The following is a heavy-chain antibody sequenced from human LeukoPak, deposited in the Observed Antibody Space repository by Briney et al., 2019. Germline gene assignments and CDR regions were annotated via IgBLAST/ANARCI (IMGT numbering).Heavy chain of an antibody. D-gene: IGHD6-6*01. Sequence: PSETLSLTCTVSGGSISTYYWSWIRQPPGKGLEWIGYIYYTGSTNYSPSLKSRVTMSVDTSKNQFSLKLSSVTAADTAVYYCARAVAARPLYYYYYYMDVWGKGTTVTVSS. CDR1: GGSISTYY. V-gene: IGHV4-59*08. CDR2: IYYTGST. J-gene: IGHJ6*03. CDR3: ARAVAARPLYYYYYYMDV.